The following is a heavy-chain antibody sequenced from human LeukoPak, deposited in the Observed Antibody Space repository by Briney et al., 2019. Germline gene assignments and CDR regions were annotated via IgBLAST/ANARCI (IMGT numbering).Heavy chain of an antibody. V-gene: IGHV3-30*03. CDR1: GFTFSSYG. CDR2: ILYDGSNT. J-gene: IGHJ3*02. D-gene: IGHD3-9*01. Sequence: GGSLRLSCAASGFTFSSYGMHWVRQAPGKGLEWVAVILYDGSNTYYADSVKGRFTISRDKSTHTTYKQMTSLRAEHTAVYYCATLPRAYDILTGFWEDAFDIWGQGTMVSVSS. CDR3: ATLPRAYDILTGFWEDAFDI.